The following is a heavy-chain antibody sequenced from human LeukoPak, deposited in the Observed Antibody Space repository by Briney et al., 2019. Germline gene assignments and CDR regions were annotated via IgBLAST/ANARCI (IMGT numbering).Heavy chain of an antibody. D-gene: IGHD1-26*01. J-gene: IGHJ4*02. CDR2: IYYSGST. Sequence: SEALSLTCSVSGGSISSYYWSWIRQPPGKGLEWIGYIYYSGSTSYNPSLKSRVTISVDTSKNQFSLKLSSVTAADTAVYYCAREEALGSGSFDYWGQGTLVTVSS. V-gene: IGHV4-59*01. CDR1: GGSISSYY. CDR3: AREEALGSGSFDY.